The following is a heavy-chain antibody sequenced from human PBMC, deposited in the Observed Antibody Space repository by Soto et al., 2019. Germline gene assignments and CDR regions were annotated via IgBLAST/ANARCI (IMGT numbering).Heavy chain of an antibody. CDR1: GDSIISYY. Sequence: SETLSLTCSVSGDSIISYYWTWIRQPPGKGLQWIGYVFHTGNTNYNPSLKSRVTISEDASKNQVSLRLTSVTAADTAVYFCAREQYNWKIWGQGTLVTVSS. CDR3: AREQYNWKI. D-gene: IGHD1-20*01. J-gene: IGHJ4*02. CDR2: VFHTGNT. V-gene: IGHV4-59*01.